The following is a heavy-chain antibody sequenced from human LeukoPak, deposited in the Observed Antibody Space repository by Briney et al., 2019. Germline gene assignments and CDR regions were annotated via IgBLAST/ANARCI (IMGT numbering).Heavy chain of an antibody. J-gene: IGHJ6*02. CDR2: ISYDGSNK. CDR1: GFTFSSYG. V-gene: IGHV3-30*18. CDR3: AKDQSAYYYYGMDV. Sequence: GGSLRLSCAASGFTFSSYGMHWVRQAPGKGLEWAAVISYDGSNKYYADSVKGRFTISRDNSKNTLYLQMNSLRAEDTAVYYCAKDQSAYYYYGMDVWGQGTTVTVSS.